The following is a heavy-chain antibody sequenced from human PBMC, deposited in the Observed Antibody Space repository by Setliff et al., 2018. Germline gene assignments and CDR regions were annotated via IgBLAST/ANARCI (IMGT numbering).Heavy chain of an antibody. V-gene: IGHV7-4-1*02. Sequence: ASVKVSCKTSGYTFTDFAMNWVRQAPGQGLGWMGWFNTNTGSPTYAPGFTGRFDFSLDTSVNKAHLQISSLTAEDTAVYYCARSPGTDDQYWGQGTLVTVSS. J-gene: IGHJ4*02. CDR2: FNTNTGSP. D-gene: IGHD1-1*01. CDR3: ARSPGTDDQY. CDR1: GYTFTDFA.